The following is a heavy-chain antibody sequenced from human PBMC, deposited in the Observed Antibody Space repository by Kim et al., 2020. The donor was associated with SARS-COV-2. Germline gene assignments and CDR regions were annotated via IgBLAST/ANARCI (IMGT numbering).Heavy chain of an antibody. Sequence: GGSLRLSCAASGFTFSSYGMHWVRQAPGKGLEWVAVISYDGSNKYYADSVKGRFTISRDNSKNTLYLQMNSLRAEDTAVYYCAKDGGGGQGGYGNDFDYWGQGTLVTVSS. D-gene: IGHD5-12*01. V-gene: IGHV3-30*18. CDR3: AKDGGGGQGGYGNDFDY. J-gene: IGHJ4*02. CDR2: ISYDGSNK. CDR1: GFTFSSYG.